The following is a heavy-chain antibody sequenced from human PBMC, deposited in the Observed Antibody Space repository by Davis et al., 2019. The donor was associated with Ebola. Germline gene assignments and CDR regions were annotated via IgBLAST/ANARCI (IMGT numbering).Heavy chain of an antibody. J-gene: IGHJ2*01. CDR1: GFTVSSNY. CDR3: ARDLVGIFGVVNLYWYFDL. D-gene: IGHD3-3*01. CDR2: IYSGGST. Sequence: GESLKISCAASGFTVSSNYMSWVRQAPGKGLEWVSVIYSGGSTYYADSVKGRFTISRDNSKNTLYLQMNSLRAEDTAVYYCARDLVGIFGVVNLYWYFDLWGRGTLVTVSS. V-gene: IGHV3-53*01.